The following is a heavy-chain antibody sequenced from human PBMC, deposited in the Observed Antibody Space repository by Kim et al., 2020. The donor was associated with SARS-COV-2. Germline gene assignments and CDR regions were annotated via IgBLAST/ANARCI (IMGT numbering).Heavy chain of an antibody. CDR2: FDPEDGET. CDR1: GYTLTELS. CDR3: AAERLGYCSSTSCPTDAFDI. V-gene: IGHV1-24*01. Sequence: ASVKVSCKVSGYTLTELSMHWVRQAPGKGLEWMGGFDPEDGETIYAQKFQGRVTMTEDTSTDTAYMELSSLRSEDTAVYYCAAERLGYCSSTSCPTDAFDIWGQGTMVTVSS. D-gene: IGHD2-2*01. J-gene: IGHJ3*02.